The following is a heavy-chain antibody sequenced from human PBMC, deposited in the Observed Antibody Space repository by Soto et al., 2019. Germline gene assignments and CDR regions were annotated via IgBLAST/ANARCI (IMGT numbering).Heavy chain of an antibody. Sequence: PSETLSLTCTVSGGNISSYDWSWIRQPPGKGLEWIGYIYYSGSTNYNPSLKSRVTISVDTSKNQFSLKLSSVTAADTAVYYCARGVGIEWELQFDYWGQGTLVTVSS. CDR3: ARGVGIEWELQFDY. D-gene: IGHD1-26*01. V-gene: IGHV4-59*01. CDR1: GGNISSYD. J-gene: IGHJ4*02. CDR2: IYYSGST.